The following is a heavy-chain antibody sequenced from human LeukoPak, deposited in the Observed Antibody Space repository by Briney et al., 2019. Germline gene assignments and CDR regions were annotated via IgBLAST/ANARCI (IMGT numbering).Heavy chain of an antibody. CDR1: GFTVSSNY. Sequence: GGSLRLSCAASGFTVSSNYMSWVRQVPGKGLVWVSGINTDGSTTSYADSVKGRFTISRGNAKNSLYLQMNSLRAEDTAVYYCARGSILTGYYPGNFDYWGQGTLVTVSS. D-gene: IGHD3-9*01. CDR3: ARGSILTGYYPGNFDY. V-gene: IGHV3-74*01. J-gene: IGHJ4*02. CDR2: INTDGSTT.